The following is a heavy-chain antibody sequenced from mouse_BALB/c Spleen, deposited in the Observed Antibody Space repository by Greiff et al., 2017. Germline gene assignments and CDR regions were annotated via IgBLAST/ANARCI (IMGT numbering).Heavy chain of an antibody. CDR3: ASYLYYGYDVEGTAMDY. V-gene: IGHV5-6*03. J-gene: IGHJ4*01. Sequence: EVQLVESGGGLVKPGGSLKLSCAASGFTFSSYGMSWVRQTPDKRLEWVATISSGGSYTYYPDRVKGRFTIARDNAKNTLYLQMSSLKSEDTAMYDCASYLYYGYDVEGTAMDYWGQGTSVTVSS. CDR2: ISSGGSYT. D-gene: IGHD2-2*01. CDR1: GFTFSSYG.